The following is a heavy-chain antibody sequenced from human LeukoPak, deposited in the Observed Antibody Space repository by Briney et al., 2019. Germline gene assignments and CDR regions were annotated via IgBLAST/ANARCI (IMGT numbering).Heavy chain of an antibody. CDR1: GYSFTDFG. D-gene: IGHD5-18*01. CDR2: ISAYNGDT. Sequence: GASVKVSCKASGYSFTDFGISWVRQAPGQGPEWVGWISAYNGDTSYAQQLQGRVTMTTDTSTSTAYMEVRSLRSDDTAVYYCTRDLGVDTTMIFFDYWGQGSLVTVSS. V-gene: IGHV1-18*01. J-gene: IGHJ4*02. CDR3: TRDLGVDTTMIFFDY.